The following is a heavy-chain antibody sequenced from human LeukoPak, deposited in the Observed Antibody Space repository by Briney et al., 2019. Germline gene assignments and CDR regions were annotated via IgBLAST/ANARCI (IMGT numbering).Heavy chain of an antibody. CDR2: ISASGSTT. D-gene: IGHD6-19*01. CDR3: AEARTPYNSGFDY. CDR1: GFTFTDYA. Sequence: PGGSLRLSCAASGFTFTDYAMGWVRQAPGQGLEWASTISASGSTTYYADSVRGRFTISRDNSKNTLSLQMSSLRAEDTAVYYCAEARTPYNSGFDYWGQGTLVAVSS. V-gene: IGHV3-23*01. J-gene: IGHJ4*02.